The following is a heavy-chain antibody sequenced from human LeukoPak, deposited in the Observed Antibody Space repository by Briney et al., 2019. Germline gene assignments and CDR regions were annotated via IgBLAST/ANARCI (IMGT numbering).Heavy chain of an antibody. D-gene: IGHD6-13*01. Sequence: GESLKISCKGSGYTFTSHWIRWVRQMSGKGLEMMGIINPGDSNIRYSPSLQGQVTISVDKSISTAYLQWSSLRASDTAMYFCANQGGDTSASSWHTFDKWGQGTLVTVSS. CDR1: GYTFTSHW. CDR3: ANQGGDTSASSWHTFDK. V-gene: IGHV5-51*01. J-gene: IGHJ4*02. CDR2: INPGDSNI.